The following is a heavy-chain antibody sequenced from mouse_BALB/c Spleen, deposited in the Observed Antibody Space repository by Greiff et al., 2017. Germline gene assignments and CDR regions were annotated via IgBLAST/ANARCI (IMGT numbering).Heavy chain of an antibody. CDR2: IDPENGDT. CDR3: DEWAAARATSYAMDY. J-gene: IGHJ4*01. Sequence: VQLQQSGAELVRPGASVKLSCTASGFNIKDYYMHWVKQRPEQGLEWIGWIDPENGDTEYAPKFQGKATMTADTSSNTAYLQLSSLTSEDAAVYDCDEWAAARATSYAMDYWGQGTSVTVSS. V-gene: IGHV14-4*02. CDR1: GFNIKDYY. D-gene: IGHD3-1*01.